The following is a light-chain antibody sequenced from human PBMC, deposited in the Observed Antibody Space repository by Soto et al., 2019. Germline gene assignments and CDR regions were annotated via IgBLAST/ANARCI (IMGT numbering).Light chain of an antibody. J-gene: IGLJ2*01. CDR1: SSDIGTYNL. CDR3: CSYSGGSSVV. V-gene: IGLV2-23*01. Sequence: QSALTQPASVSGSPGQSITISCTGTSSDIGTYNLVSWYQHHPGKAPQLMIYEATKRPSGVSDRCSGSKSGNTASLTISGLQAEDEADYFCCSYSGGSSVVFGGGTQLTVL. CDR2: EAT.